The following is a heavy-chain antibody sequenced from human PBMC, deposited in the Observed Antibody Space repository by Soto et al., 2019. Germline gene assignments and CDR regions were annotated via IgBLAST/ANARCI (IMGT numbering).Heavy chain of an antibody. D-gene: IGHD6-19*01. Sequence: GGSLRLSCAASGFTFSSYGMHWVRQAPGKGLEWVAVISYDGSNKYYADSVKGRFTISRDNSKNTLYLQMNSLRAEDTSVYYCAKDRGSGWYNWFDPWGQGTLVPVSS. CDR3: AKDRGSGWYNWFDP. V-gene: IGHV3-30*18. CDR2: ISYDGSNK. CDR1: GFTFSSYG. J-gene: IGHJ5*02.